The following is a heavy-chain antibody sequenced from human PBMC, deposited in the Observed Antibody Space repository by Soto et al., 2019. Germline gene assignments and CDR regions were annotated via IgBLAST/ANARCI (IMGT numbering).Heavy chain of an antibody. CDR3: AKGPEHRSWYYFDY. V-gene: IGHV3-43*02. J-gene: IGHJ4*02. CDR1: GFTLDDYA. CDR2: MSGDGGST. Sequence: GGSLRVSCAASGFTLDDYAMDWVREAPGKGLEWVSLMSGDGGSTYYADSVKGPFTISRDNSTNSLYLQMNTLRTEDTALYYSAKGPEHRSWYYFDYWAQGT. D-gene: IGHD6-13*01.